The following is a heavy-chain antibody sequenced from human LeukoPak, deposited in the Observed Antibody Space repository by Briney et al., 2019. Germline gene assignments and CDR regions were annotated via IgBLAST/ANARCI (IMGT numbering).Heavy chain of an antibody. CDR2: ISPGGGST. J-gene: IGHJ3*02. Sequence: ASVKVSCKASGYTFTSYYMHWVRQAPGQGLEWMGIISPGGGSTSYAQKFQGRVTMTRDTSTSTVYMELSSLRSEDTAVYYCARATGYYDSSGYNDAFDIWGQGTMVTVSS. D-gene: IGHD3-22*01. V-gene: IGHV1-46*01. CDR3: ARATGYYDSSGYNDAFDI. CDR1: GYTFTSYY.